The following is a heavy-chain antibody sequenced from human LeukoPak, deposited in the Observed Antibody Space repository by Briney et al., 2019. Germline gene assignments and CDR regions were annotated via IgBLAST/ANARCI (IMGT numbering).Heavy chain of an antibody. J-gene: IGHJ5*02. D-gene: IGHD3-10*01. CDR3: ARTYYSGSGTYQRWFDP. V-gene: IGHV3-53*01. CDR2: IYSGGTT. CDR1: GFTFSSYW. Sequence: GGSLRLSCAASGFTFSSYWMSWFRQAPGQGLEWVSIIYSGGTTHYADSVKGRFTISRDNTKNTLYLQMDSLRAEDTAVYYCARTYYSGSGTYQRWFDPWGQGTLVTVSS.